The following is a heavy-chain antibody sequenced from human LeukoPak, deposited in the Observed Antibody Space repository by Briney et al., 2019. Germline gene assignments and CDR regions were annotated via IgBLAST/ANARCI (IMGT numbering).Heavy chain of an antibody. CDR3: AKDIAAAGTGWYFDL. CDR2: ISWNSGSI. V-gene: IGHV3-9*01. D-gene: IGHD6-13*01. J-gene: IGHJ2*01. CDR1: GFIFDDYA. Sequence: GGSLRLSCAASGFIFDDYAMHWVRQAPGKGLECVSGISWNSGSIGYADSVKGRFTISRDNAKNSLYLQMNSLRAEDTALYYCAKDIAAAGTGWYFDLWGRGTLVTVSS.